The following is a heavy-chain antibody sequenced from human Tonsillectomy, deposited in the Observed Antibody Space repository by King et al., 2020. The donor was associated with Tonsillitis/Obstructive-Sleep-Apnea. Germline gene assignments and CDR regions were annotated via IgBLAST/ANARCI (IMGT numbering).Heavy chain of an antibody. D-gene: IGHD2-21*01. Sequence: VQLVESGGGLVQPGGSLRLSCAASGFTFSSYAMTWVRQAPGKGLEWVSTISGSVGSTYYADSVKGRFTISRDKSKNTLYLQMNSLRAEDTAVYYCVKGGGGEFDPWGQGTLVTVSS. J-gene: IGHJ5*02. CDR1: GFTFSSYA. CDR3: VKGGGGEFDP. V-gene: IGHV3-23*04. CDR2: ISGSVGST.